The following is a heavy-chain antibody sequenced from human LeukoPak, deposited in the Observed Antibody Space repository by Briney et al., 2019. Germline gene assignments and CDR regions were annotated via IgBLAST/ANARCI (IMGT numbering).Heavy chain of an antibody. CDR1: GYPFTTYG. J-gene: IGHJ5*02. CDR2: ISTYNGDT. Sequence: ASVKVSCKASGYPFTTYGIDWVRQAPGQGLEWMGWISTYNGDTNYAQKFQGRVTMTTDTSTDTAYIELRSLTSDDTAAYYCAREWWGYDVLTGDNWFDPWGQGTLVIVSS. D-gene: IGHD3-9*01. V-gene: IGHV1-18*01. CDR3: AREWWGYDVLTGDNWFDP.